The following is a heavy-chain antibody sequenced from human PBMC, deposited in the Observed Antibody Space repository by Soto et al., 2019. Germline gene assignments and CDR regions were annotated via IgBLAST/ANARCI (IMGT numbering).Heavy chain of an antibody. Sequence: ASVKVSCKASGGTFSSYAISWVRQAPGQGLEWMGGIIPIFGTANYAQKFQGRVTITADESTSTAYMELNSLRAEDTAVYYCARESLAPPSKSRPPPVWFGELLPAPKGFDPWGQGTLVTVS. V-gene: IGHV1-69*13. J-gene: IGHJ5*02. CDR2: IIPIFGTA. CDR1: GGTFSSYA. D-gene: IGHD3-10*01. CDR3: ARESLAPPSKSRPPPVWFGELLPAPKGFDP.